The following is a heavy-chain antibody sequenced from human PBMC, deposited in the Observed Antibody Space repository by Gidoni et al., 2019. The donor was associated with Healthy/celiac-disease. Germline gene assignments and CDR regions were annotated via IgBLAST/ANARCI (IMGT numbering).Heavy chain of an antibody. CDR3: ARDQDSSSWDTFDY. J-gene: IGHJ4*02. Sequence: QVQLVQSGAEVEKPGSSVKVSCKASEGTFSSYAITWVRQAPGQGLEWMGGIIPIFGTANYAQKFQGRVTITADESTSTAYMELSSLRSEDTAVYYCARDQDSSSWDTFDYWGQGTLVTVSS. CDR2: IIPIFGTA. V-gene: IGHV1-69*01. D-gene: IGHD6-13*01. CDR1: EGTFSSYA.